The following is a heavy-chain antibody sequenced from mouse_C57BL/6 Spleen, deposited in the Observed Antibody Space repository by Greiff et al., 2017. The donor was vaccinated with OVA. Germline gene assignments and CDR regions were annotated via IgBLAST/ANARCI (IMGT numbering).Heavy chain of an antibody. V-gene: IGHV1-53*01. D-gene: IGHD2-3*01. Sequence: QVQLQQPGTELVKPGASVKLSCKASGYTFTSYWMHWVKQRPGQGLEWIGNINPSNGGTNYNEKFKSKATLTVDKSSSTAYMQLSSLTSAYSSVSYCSSWRGYYVLDYWGQGTTLTVSS. CDR1: GYTFTSYW. CDR3: SSWRGYYVLDY. J-gene: IGHJ2*01. CDR2: INPSNGGT.